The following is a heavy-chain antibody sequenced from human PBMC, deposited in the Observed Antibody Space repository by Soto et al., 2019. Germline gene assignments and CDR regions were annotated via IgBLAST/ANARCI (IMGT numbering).Heavy chain of an antibody. CDR3: AKDPPSMIVVVPPPSGMDV. CDR2: MSGSGGST. CDR1: GFTFSSYA. Sequence: EVQLLESGGGLVQPGGSLRLSCAASGFTFSSYAMSWVRQAPGKGLEWVSAMSGSGGSTYYADSVKGRFTISRDNSKNTLYLQMNSLRAEDTAVYYCAKDPPSMIVVVPPPSGMDVWGPRDHGHRLL. D-gene: IGHD3-22*01. V-gene: IGHV3-23*01. J-gene: IGHJ6*01.